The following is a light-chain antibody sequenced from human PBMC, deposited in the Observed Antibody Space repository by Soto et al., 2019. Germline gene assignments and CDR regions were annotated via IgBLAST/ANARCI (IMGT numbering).Light chain of an antibody. CDR3: CSYAGSHTWV. CDR1: SSDVGGYDY. V-gene: IGLV2-11*01. CDR2: DVT. J-gene: IGLJ3*02. Sequence: QSALTQPRSVSGSPGQSVTISCTGTSSDVGGYDYVSWYQQHPGKAPKVMIHDVTKRPSGVPDRFSGSKSGNTASLTISGLQAEDEADYYCCSYAGSHTWVFGGGTKLTVL.